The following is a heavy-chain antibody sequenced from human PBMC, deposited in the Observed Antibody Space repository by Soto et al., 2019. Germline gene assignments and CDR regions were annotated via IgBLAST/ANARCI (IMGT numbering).Heavy chain of an antibody. CDR1: GFTFSSYW. Sequence: GGSLKLSCAASGFTFSSYWMHWVRQAPGKGLVWVSRINGDGSSLYYADSVKGRLTISRDSAKNTLYLQINSLRDEDTGVYYCARGATGYGNFDYWGQGTLVTVSS. V-gene: IGHV3-74*01. CDR3: ARGATGYGNFDY. D-gene: IGHD5-12*01. CDR2: INGDGSSL. J-gene: IGHJ4*02.